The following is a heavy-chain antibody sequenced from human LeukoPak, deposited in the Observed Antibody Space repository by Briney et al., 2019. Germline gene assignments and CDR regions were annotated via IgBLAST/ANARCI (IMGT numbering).Heavy chain of an antibody. V-gene: IGHV1-46*01. CDR1: GYIFTRYY. D-gene: IGHD3-22*01. CDR2: INPSGGST. CDR3: AREPPVGDSSGYPYYFDY. J-gene: IGHJ4*02. Sequence: ASVKVSCKASGYIFTRYYMHWVRQAPGQGLEWMGIINPSGGSTSYAQKFQGRITMTRDMSTSTVYMELSSLRSEDTAVYYCAREPPVGDSSGYPYYFDYWGQGTLVTVSS.